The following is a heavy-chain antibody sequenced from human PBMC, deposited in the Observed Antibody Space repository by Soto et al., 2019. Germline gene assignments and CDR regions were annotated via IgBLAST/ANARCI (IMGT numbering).Heavy chain of an antibody. D-gene: IGHD3-3*01. CDR3: ASVNLRFSYGIDV. CDR2: ISKSSSVI. V-gene: IGHV3-48*03. Sequence: EVQLVESGGGLVQPGGSLRLSCAASGSTFSSSEMHWVRQAPGKGLEWISYISKSSSVIYYADSVKGRFTISRDNAKNLLYLQMNSLRAEDTAVYFCASVNLRFSYGIDVWCQGTTVTVSS. J-gene: IGHJ6*02. CDR1: GSTFSSSE.